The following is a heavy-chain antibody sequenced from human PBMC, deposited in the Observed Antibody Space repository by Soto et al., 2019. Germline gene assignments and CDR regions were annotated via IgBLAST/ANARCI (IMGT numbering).Heavy chain of an antibody. CDR2: FDPEDGET. J-gene: IGHJ4*02. Sequence: GASVKVSCEVSGYTHTDLSMHWVRQAPGKGLEWMGGFDPEDGETIYAQKFQGRVTMTEDTSTDTAYMELSSLRSEDTAVFYCATKPSYYDFWSGPKTINYFGYWGQGTLVTVSS. CDR1: GYTHTDLS. D-gene: IGHD3-3*01. V-gene: IGHV1-24*01. CDR3: ATKPSYYDFWSGPKTINYFGY.